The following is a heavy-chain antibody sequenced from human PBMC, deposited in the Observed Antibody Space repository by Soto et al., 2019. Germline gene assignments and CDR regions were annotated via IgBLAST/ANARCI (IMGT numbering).Heavy chain of an antibody. Sequence: QVHLQESGPGLVKPSETLSLTCSVADGSLSSSSFYWGWIRQPPGKGLEWIGSLYFSGSPYYNPSLQSRVIISVDTSKNQLSLKLSSVTAADTAVYHCVRHIYSSVWSPFDSWGQGALVTVSS. CDR2: LYFSGSP. D-gene: IGHD3-22*01. CDR1: DGSLSSSSFY. J-gene: IGHJ4*02. CDR3: VRHIYSSVWSPFDS. V-gene: IGHV4-39*01.